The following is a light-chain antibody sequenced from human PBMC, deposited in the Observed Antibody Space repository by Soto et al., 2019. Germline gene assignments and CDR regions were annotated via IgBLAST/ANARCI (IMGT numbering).Light chain of an antibody. Sequence: DIVLTQSARSLAVTPGEPASISCRSSQSLMSVNGYNYLDWFLQRPGQSPQLLISLASRRAPGVRDRLSGSASDTDFTLIIDRVEAEDVGVYYCMQARQTPWTFGQGTRV. J-gene: IGKJ1*01. V-gene: IGKV2-28*01. CDR3: MQARQTPWT. CDR2: LAS. CDR1: QSLMSVNGYNY.